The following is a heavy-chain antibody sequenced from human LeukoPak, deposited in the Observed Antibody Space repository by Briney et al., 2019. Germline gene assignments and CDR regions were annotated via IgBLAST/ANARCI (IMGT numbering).Heavy chain of an antibody. Sequence: PGGSLRLSCAASGFIFSDYNMRWIRQAPGKGLEWVSSISRSGSTKYYADSVKGRFTISRDNAKNSLFLQMNSLRAEDTAVYYCARVLRYCSGGNCYSGGLGYMDVWGKGTTVTISS. CDR1: GFIFSDYN. D-gene: IGHD2-15*01. CDR3: ARVLRYCSGGNCYSGGLGYMDV. CDR2: ISRSGSTK. J-gene: IGHJ6*03. V-gene: IGHV3-11*01.